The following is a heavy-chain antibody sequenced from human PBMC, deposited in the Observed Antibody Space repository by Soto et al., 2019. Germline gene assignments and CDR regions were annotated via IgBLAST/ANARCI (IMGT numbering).Heavy chain of an antibody. CDR3: ARDHPLPYDYGDYVGAFDI. CDR1: GFTFSDYY. Sequence: GGSLRLSCAASGFTFSDYYMSWIRQAPGKGLEWVSYISSSGSTIYYADSVKGRFTISRDNAKNSLYLQMNSLRAEDTAVYYCARDHPLPYDYGDYVGAFDIWGQGTMVTVSS. J-gene: IGHJ3*02. D-gene: IGHD4-17*01. V-gene: IGHV3-11*01. CDR2: ISSSGSTI.